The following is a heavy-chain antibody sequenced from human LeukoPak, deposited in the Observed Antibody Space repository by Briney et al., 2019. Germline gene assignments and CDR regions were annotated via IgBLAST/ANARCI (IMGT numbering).Heavy chain of an antibody. Sequence: GGSLRLSCAASGFTFSGYGMHWVRQAPDKGLEWVAVIWYDGNNKYYADSVKGRFTISRDNSKNTLYLQMNSLRVEDTAVYYCAKDWGYTTMVSYYFDYWGQGALVTVSA. CDR1: GFTFSGYG. D-gene: IGHD5-18*01. CDR2: IWYDGNNK. J-gene: IGHJ4*02. V-gene: IGHV3-33*06. CDR3: AKDWGYTTMVSYYFDY.